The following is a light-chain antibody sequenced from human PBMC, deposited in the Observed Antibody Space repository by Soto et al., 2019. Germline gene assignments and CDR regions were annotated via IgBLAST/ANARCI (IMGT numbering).Light chain of an antibody. CDR1: SSNIGNNY. CDR2: ENN. CDR3: GTWDSSLSAGDVV. Sequence: QSVLTQPPSVSAAPGQKVTISCSGSSSNIGNNYVSWYQQLPGTAPKLLIYENNKRPSGIPDRFSGSKSGTSATLGITGLQTGDEADYYCGTWDSSLSAGDVVFGGGTQLPVL. J-gene: IGLJ2*01. V-gene: IGLV1-51*02.